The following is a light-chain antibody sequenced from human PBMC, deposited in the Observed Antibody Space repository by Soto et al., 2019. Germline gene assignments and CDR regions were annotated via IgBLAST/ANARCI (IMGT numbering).Light chain of an antibody. J-gene: IGKJ1*01. Sequence: EIVLTQSPGTLSLSPGERATLSCRASQSVSSSYLVWYQQKPGQAPRLLIYGASSRATGIPDRFSGSGSGTDITLTISRLEPEDFAVYYCQQYGSSQTFGQGTKVEIK. CDR2: GAS. V-gene: IGKV3-20*01. CDR3: QQYGSSQT. CDR1: QSVSSSY.